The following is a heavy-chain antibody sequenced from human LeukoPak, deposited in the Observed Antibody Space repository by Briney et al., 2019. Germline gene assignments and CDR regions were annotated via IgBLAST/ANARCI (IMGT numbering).Heavy chain of an antibody. CDR1: GYTFTGYY. D-gene: IGHD6-19*01. V-gene: IGHV1-2*02. CDR2: INPNSGGT. Sequence: ASVKVPCKASGYTFTGYYMHWVRQAPGQGLEWMGWINPNSGGTNYAQKFQGRVTMTRDTSISTAYMELSRLRSDDTAVYYCARSPRGPSGWYSSGCADYWGQGTLVTVSS. J-gene: IGHJ4*02. CDR3: ARSPRGPSGWYSSGCADY.